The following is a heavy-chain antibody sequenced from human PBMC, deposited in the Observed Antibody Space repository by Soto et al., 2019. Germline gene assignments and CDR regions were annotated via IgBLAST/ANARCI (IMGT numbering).Heavy chain of an antibody. J-gene: IGHJ4*02. CDR2: ISAYNGNT. CDR1: GYTFTSYG. D-gene: IGHD6-6*01. CDR3: ARVNIADRGAELKDHDY. Sequence: ASVKVSCKASGYTFTSYGISWVRQAPGQGLEWMGWISAYNGNTNYAQKLQGRVTMTTDTSTSTAYMELRSLRSDDTAVYYCARVNIADRGAELKDHDYWGQGTMLTVYS. V-gene: IGHV1-18*04.